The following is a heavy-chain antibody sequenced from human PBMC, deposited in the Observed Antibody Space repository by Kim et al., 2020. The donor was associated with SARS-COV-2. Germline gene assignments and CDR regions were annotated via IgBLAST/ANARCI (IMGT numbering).Heavy chain of an antibody. D-gene: IGHD1-26*01. CDR2: MNYSGSV. Sequence: SETLSLTCSVSGFSITTNSRSWVRQPPGKGLEWIGYMNYSGSVTYNPSPESRVTLSLDTSKNHFSLNLRSVTGADTAVYYCARDIAFVGVTLYRDLWGHGTLVTVSS. J-gene: IGHJ2*01. CDR3: ARDIAFVGVTLYRDL. V-gene: IGHV4-59*01. CDR1: GFSITTNS.